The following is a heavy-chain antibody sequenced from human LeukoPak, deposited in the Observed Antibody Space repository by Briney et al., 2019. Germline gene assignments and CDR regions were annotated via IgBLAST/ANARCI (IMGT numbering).Heavy chain of an antibody. CDR2: ISYDGSNK. Sequence: GGSLRLSCAASGFTFSSYAMHWVRQAPGKGLEWVAVISYDGSNKYYADSVKGRFTISRDNSKNTLYLQMNSLRAEDTAVYYCAKDPSSGIAAFAIDYWGQGTLVTVSS. CDR1: GFTFSSYA. D-gene: IGHD6-13*01. J-gene: IGHJ4*02. V-gene: IGHV3-30-3*01. CDR3: AKDPSSGIAAFAIDY.